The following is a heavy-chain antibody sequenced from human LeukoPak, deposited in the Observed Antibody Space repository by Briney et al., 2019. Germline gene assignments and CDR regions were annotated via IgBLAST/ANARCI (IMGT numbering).Heavy chain of an antibody. J-gene: IGHJ4*02. V-gene: IGHV3-23*01. CDR3: ARDLTIAAAGFFDY. CDR2: ISGSGDRT. Sequence: GGSLRLSCAASGFTFRSYAMSWVRQAPGKGLEWVSSISGSGDRTYYADSVKGRFTISRDNSRNTLYLQMNSLRAEDTAVYYCARDLTIAAAGFFDYWGQGTLVTVSS. D-gene: IGHD6-13*01. CDR1: GFTFRSYA.